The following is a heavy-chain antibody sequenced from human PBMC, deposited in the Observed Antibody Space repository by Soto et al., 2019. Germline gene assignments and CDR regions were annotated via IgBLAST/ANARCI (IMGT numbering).Heavy chain of an antibody. CDR3: AKGDYYDFWSGYYYYFDY. CDR2: ISGSGAGT. CDR1: GFTFSSYA. J-gene: IGHJ4*02. Sequence: PGGSLRLSCAASGFTFSSYAMSWVRQAPGKGLEWVSVISGSGAGTYYADSVKGRFTISRDNSKNTLYLQMNSLRAEDTAVYYCAKGDYYDFWSGYYYYFDYWGQGTLVTVSS. V-gene: IGHV3-23*01. D-gene: IGHD3-3*01.